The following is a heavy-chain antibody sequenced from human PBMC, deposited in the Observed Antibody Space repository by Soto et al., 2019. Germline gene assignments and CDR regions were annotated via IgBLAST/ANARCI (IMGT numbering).Heavy chain of an antibody. CDR2: ISSSSSYI. D-gene: IGHD6-13*01. CDR3: AKEGAAAGYGMDV. Sequence: GESLKISCKGSGYSFTNYWIGWVRQAPGKGLEWVSSISSSSSYIYYADSVKGRFTISRDNAKNSLYLQMNSLRAEDTAVYYCAKEGAAAGYGMDVWGQGTTVTVSS. CDR1: GYSFTNYW. V-gene: IGHV3-21*01. J-gene: IGHJ6*02.